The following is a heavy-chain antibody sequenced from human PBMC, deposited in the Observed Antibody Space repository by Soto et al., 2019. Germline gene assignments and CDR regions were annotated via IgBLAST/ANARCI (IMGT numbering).Heavy chain of an antibody. V-gene: IGHV3-33*01. CDR3: ARGRYDYSSYYFDS. D-gene: IGHD4-4*01. CDR1: GFTFSSYG. Sequence: PGGSLRLSCAASGFTFSSYGMHWVLQAPGKGLEWVALIWYDGVNKYYADSVKGRFTISRDNSKNTLYLQMNSLRAEDTAVYYCARGRYDYSSYYFDSCGQGTLVTVSS. J-gene: IGHJ4*02. CDR2: IWYDGVNK.